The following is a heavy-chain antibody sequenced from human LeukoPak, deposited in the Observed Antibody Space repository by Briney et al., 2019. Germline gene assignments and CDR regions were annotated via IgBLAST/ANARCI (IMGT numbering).Heavy chain of an antibody. D-gene: IGHD2-2*01. J-gene: IGHJ5*02. CDR3: ARDKAQYQLLFMEYNWFDP. CDR2: ISAYNGNT. V-gene: IGHV1-18*04. Sequence: GASVKVSCKASGYTFTSYGISWARQAPGQGLEWMGWISAYNGNTNYAQKLQGRVTMTTDTSTSTAYMELRSLRSDDTAVYYCARDKAQYQLLFMEYNWFDPWGQGTLVTVSS. CDR1: GYTFTSYG.